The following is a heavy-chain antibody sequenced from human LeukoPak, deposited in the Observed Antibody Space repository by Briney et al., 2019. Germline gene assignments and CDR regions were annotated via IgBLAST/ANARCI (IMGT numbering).Heavy chain of an antibody. Sequence: TSETLSLTCTVSGGSVSSYYWSWIRQPPGKGLEWIGYIYNSENTKYNSSLESRVTISVDTSKNQFFLKLSSVTAADTAVYYCARFHSGPSGWYVLWYFDLWGRGTLVTVS. D-gene: IGHD6-19*01. CDR1: GGSVSSYY. J-gene: IGHJ2*01. CDR2: IYNSENT. V-gene: IGHV4-4*09. CDR3: ARFHSGPSGWYVLWYFDL.